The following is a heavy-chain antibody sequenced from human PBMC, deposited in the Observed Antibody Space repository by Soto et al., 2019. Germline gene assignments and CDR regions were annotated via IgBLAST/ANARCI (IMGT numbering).Heavy chain of an antibody. J-gene: IGHJ3*02. Sequence: QVHLVQSGPAVKTPGASVKVSCKTSGYTFHTYNIGWARQAPGQGLEWMGWISTYRGNTDYAQKFQGRVTITTDTCTSTAYMELRSLRSDDAALYYWARKVWENSDAFDMWGQGTIVTVAS. V-gene: IGHV1-18*04. CDR2: ISTYRGNT. CDR1: GYTFHTYN. D-gene: IGHD1-26*01. CDR3: ARKVWENSDAFDM.